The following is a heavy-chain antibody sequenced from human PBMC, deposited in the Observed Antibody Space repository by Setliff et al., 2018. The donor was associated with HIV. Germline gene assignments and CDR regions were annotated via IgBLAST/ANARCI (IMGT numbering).Heavy chain of an antibody. CDR2: INWNGGST. D-gene: IGHD1-1*01. CDR1: GFTFGDYG. J-gene: IGHJ4*02. CDR3: ATHRVGQRPWRSDF. Sequence: GGSLRLSCATSGFTFGDYGMSWVRQAPGQGLGWVSGINWNGGSTGYADSVKGRFTISRDNAKNALYLQMNSLRAEDTAVYYCATHRVGQRPWRSDFWGQGTLVTVSS. V-gene: IGHV3-20*04.